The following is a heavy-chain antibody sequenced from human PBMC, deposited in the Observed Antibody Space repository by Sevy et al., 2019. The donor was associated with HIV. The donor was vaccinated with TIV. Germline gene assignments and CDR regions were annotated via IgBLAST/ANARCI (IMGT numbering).Heavy chain of an antibody. J-gene: IGHJ6*02. CDR3: AKDNRPATMSNSSYYYYYGMDV. CDR2: ISWNSVSL. Sequence: GGSLRLSCAASGFSFGDYAMHWVRQAPGKGLEWVSGISWNSVSLDYADSVKGRFTIPRDNAKNSLLLQMNRLRSEDTALYYCAKDNRPATMSNSSYYYYYGMDVWGQGTTVTVSS. D-gene: IGHD6-6*01. CDR1: GFSFGDYA. V-gene: IGHV3-9*01.